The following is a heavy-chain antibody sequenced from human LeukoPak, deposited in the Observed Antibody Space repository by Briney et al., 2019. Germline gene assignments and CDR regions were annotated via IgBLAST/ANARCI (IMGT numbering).Heavy chain of an antibody. CDR2: ISSSSSYI. Sequence: GGSLRLSCEVSGFTFSTYSMNWVRQAPGKGLEWVSSISSSSSYIYYADSVKGRFTISRDNSKNTLYLQMNSLRAEDTAVYYCARDLGRYSSSWYFDYWGQGTLVTVSS. CDR3: ARDLGRYSSSWYFDY. CDR1: GFTFSTYS. D-gene: IGHD6-13*01. V-gene: IGHV3-21*01. J-gene: IGHJ4*02.